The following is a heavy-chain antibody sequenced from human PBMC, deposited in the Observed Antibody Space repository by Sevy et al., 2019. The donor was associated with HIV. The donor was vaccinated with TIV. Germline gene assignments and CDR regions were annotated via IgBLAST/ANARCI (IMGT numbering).Heavy chain of an antibody. CDR2: ISASGGYT. D-gene: IGHD6-25*01. Sequence: GGSLRLSCAVSAFTFNSYVMSWVRQAPGKGLEWVSTISASGGYTYYADSVKGRLTIFGDNSKNTVYLQMNSLRAEDTAIYYCAKETIRGYYWGQGTVVTVSS. J-gene: IGHJ4*02. CDR3: AKETIRGYY. V-gene: IGHV3-23*01. CDR1: AFTFNSYV.